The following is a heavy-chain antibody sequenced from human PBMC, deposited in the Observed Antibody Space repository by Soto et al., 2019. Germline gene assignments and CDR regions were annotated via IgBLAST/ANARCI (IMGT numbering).Heavy chain of an antibody. CDR2: INHSGST. D-gene: IGHD3-10*01. V-gene: IGHV4-34*01. J-gene: IGHJ4*02. Sequence: SETLALTCAVHGGSFSGYYWTWIRQPPGTGLEWIGEINHSGSTNYNPSLKSRVTISVDTSKNQFSLKLTSVTAADTAVYYCAKIGSVSFFDYWGQGTLVTVSS. CDR1: GGSFSGYY. CDR3: AKIGSVSFFDY.